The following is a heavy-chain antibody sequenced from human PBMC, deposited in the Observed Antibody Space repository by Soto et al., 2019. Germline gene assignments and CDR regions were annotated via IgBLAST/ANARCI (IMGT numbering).Heavy chain of an antibody. CDR3: ARGGRGYSSAPRYYFDY. CDR2: IIPIFATV. J-gene: IGHJ4*02. Sequence: QVKLVQSGSEVKKPGSSVKVSCKASGGSFSSNPISWVRQAPGQGLEWMAGIIPIFATVHYAQKFQGRVTITADESTSTAYMELTSLRSEDTAVYFCARGGRGYSSAPRYYFDYWWQGTLVTVSS. D-gene: IGHD5-18*01. V-gene: IGHV1-69*01. CDR1: GGSFSSNP.